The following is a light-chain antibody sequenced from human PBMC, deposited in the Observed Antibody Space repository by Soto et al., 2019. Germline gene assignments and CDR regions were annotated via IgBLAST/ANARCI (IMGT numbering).Light chain of an antibody. V-gene: IGKV3-15*01. CDR1: QSVSTN. CDR3: QQYNYWPT. CDR2: GAS. Sequence: EIVMTQSPATLSVSLGERATLSCRASQSVSTNLAWYQQKPGQAPRLLIYGASTMATGIPARFSSSGSGTEFTLTISSLQSEDFVVYYCQQYNYWPTFGQGTKVEIK. J-gene: IGKJ1*01.